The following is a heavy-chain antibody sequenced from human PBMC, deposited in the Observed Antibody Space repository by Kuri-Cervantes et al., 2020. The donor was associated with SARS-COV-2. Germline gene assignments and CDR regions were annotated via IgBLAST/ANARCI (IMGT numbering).Heavy chain of an antibody. V-gene: IGHV1-24*01. D-gene: IGHD6-13*01. CDR1: GYTLTELS. CDR2: FDPEDGET. Sequence: ASVKVSCKVSGYTLTELSMHWVRQAPGKGLEWMGGFDPEDGETIYAQKFQGRVTMTRDTSISTAYMELSRLRSDDTAVYYCARALKGYDAFDIWGQGTMVTVSS. CDR3: ARALKGYDAFDI. J-gene: IGHJ3*02.